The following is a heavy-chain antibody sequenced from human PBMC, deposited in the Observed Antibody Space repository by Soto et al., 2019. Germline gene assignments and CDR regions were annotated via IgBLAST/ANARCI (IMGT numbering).Heavy chain of an antibody. J-gene: IGHJ5*02. CDR3: ARVPGYCTNGVCQNWFDP. CDR2: IYYSGST. D-gene: IGHD2-8*01. CDR1: GGSISSYY. Sequence: PSETLSLTCTVSGGSISSYYWSWIRQPPGKGLEWIGYIYYSGSTNYNPSLKSRVTISVDTSKNQFSLKLSSVTAADTAVYYCARVPGYCTNGVCQNWFDPWGQGTLVTVSS. V-gene: IGHV4-59*01.